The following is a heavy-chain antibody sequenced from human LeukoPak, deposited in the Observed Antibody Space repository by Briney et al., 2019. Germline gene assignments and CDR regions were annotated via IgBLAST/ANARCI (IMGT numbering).Heavy chain of an antibody. V-gene: IGHV3-48*04. CDR3: ARTPPVTIFGVVIPYYFDY. D-gene: IGHD3-3*01. CDR2: ISSTSSVI. Sequence: GGSLRLSCAASGSTFSSHTMNWVRQAPGKGLEWVSYISSTSSVIYYADSVKGRFTISRDNAKNSLYLQMNSLRAEDTAVYYCARTPPVTIFGVVIPYYFDYWGQGTLVTVSS. CDR1: GSTFSSHT. J-gene: IGHJ4*02.